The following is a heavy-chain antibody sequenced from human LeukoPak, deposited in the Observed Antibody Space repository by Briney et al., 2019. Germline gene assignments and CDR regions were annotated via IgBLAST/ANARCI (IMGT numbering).Heavy chain of an antibody. D-gene: IGHD3-10*02. CDR1: GFTFSSYS. J-gene: IGHJ6*04. V-gene: IGHV3-21*01. CDR2: VSGSSSYI. Sequence: GGSLTLSCAASGFTFSSYSMNWVRQAPGKGLEGVSSVSGSSSYIYYADSVKGRFTISRDNAKNSLYLQMNSLRAEDTAVYYCAELGITMIGGVWGKGTTVTISS. CDR3: AELGITMIGGV.